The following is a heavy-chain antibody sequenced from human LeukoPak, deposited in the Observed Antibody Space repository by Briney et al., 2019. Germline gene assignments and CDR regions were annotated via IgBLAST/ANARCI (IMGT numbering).Heavy chain of an antibody. Sequence: SVKVSCKASGGTFSSYAISWVRQAPGQGLEWMGRIIPILGIANYAQKFQGRVTITADKSTSTAYMGLSSLRSEDTAVYYCARDGYSSGWGVFLADYWGQGTLVTVSS. CDR3: ARDGYSSGWGVFLADY. CDR2: IIPILGIA. V-gene: IGHV1-69*04. J-gene: IGHJ4*02. CDR1: GGTFSSYA. D-gene: IGHD6-19*01.